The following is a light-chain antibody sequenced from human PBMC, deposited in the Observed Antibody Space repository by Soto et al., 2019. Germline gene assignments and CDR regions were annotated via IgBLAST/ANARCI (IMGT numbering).Light chain of an antibody. CDR2: EVT. V-gene: IGLV2-14*01. CDR1: TNDVGAYNY. Sequence: QSALTQPASVSGSPGHSISIFCTGTTNDVGAYNYVSWYQLHPGKAPKVIIHEVTNLPSGVSNRFSGSKSGNTASLTISGIRAEDEADYFCASYSTITPFVFGTGTKLTVL. J-gene: IGLJ1*01. CDR3: ASYSTITPFV.